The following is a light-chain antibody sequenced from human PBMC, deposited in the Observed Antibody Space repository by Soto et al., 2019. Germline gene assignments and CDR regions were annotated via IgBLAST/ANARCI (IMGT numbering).Light chain of an antibody. CDR2: GAS. CDR1: QNVDSD. V-gene: IGKV3-15*01. CDR3: HQYNNWPLWT. J-gene: IGKJ1*01. Sequence: EIVMTQSPATLSVSPGEGATLSCRASQNVDSDLAWYQQKPGQGPRLLIFGASTRATDIPARFSGSGSGTDFTLTITSLQSEDCAVYYCHQYNNWPLWTFGQGTKVEIQ.